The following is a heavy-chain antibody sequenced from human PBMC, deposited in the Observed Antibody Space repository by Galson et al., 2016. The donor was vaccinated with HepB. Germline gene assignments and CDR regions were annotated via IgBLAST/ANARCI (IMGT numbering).Heavy chain of an antibody. Sequence: SLRLSCAASGFTFSNYTMNWVRQAPGKGLEWVSSISSRTTYIYYADSVEGRFTISRDNAKNSLYLQMNSLRAEDTAVYYCARDSRCSRTSCYRNFDYWGQGTLVTVSS. J-gene: IGHJ4*02. CDR1: GFTFSNYT. V-gene: IGHV3-21*01. D-gene: IGHD2-2*02. CDR3: ARDSRCSRTSCYRNFDY. CDR2: ISSRTTYI.